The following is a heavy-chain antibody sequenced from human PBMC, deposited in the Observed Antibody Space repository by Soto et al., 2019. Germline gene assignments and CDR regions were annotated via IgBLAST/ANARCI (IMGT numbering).Heavy chain of an antibody. Sequence: GGSLRLSCAASGFTFSSYSMNWVRQAPGKGLEWVSSISSSSSYIYYADSVKGRFTISRDNAKNSLYLQMNSLRAEDTAVYYCARELNYYGSGSYYNPDAFDIWGQGTMVTVSS. CDR2: ISSSSSYI. CDR1: GFTFSSYS. CDR3: ARELNYYGSGSYYNPDAFDI. V-gene: IGHV3-21*01. D-gene: IGHD3-10*01. J-gene: IGHJ3*02.